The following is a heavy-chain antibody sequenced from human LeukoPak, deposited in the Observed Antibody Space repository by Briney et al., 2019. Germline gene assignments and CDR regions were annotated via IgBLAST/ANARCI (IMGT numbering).Heavy chain of an antibody. D-gene: IGHD3-3*01. Sequence: KPSETLSLTCTVSGGSISSYYWSWIRQPPGKRLECLGHIYYSGSTNYNPSLKSRVTISVDTSKNQFSLKPSSVTAADTAVYYCASRSSIWSGYQDTLYYFDSWGQGTLVTVSS. CDR3: ASRSSIWSGYQDTLYYFDS. J-gene: IGHJ4*02. V-gene: IGHV4-59*01. CDR1: GGSISSYY. CDR2: IYYSGST.